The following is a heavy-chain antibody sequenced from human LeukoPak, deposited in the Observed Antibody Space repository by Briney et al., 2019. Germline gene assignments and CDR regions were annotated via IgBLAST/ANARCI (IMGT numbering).Heavy chain of an antibody. V-gene: IGHV1-69*13. Sequence: SVKVSCKASGGTFSSYAISWVRQAPGQGLEWMGGIIPIFGTANYAQEFQGRVTITADESTSTAYMELSSLRSEDTAVYYCARVSDGGPYFQYFQHWGQGTLVTVSS. CDR1: GGTFSSYA. D-gene: IGHD2/OR15-2a*01. CDR3: ARVSDGGPYFQYFQH. CDR2: IIPIFGTA. J-gene: IGHJ1*01.